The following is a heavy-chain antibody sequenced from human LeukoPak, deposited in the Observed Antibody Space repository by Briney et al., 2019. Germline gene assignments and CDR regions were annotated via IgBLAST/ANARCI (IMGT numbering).Heavy chain of an antibody. Sequence: ASVKVSCKASGYTFTGYYMHWVRQAPGQGLEWMGWINPNSGGTNYAQKFQGRVTMTRDTSISTAYMELSSLRSDDTAVYYCSTEDKYCSGANCGKYWGQGTLVTVSS. D-gene: IGHD2-15*01. V-gene: IGHV1-2*02. J-gene: IGHJ4*02. CDR1: GYTFTGYY. CDR3: STEDKYCSGANCGKY. CDR2: INPNSGGT.